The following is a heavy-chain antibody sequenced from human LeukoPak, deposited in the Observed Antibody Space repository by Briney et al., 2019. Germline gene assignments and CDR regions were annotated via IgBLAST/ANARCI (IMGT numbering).Heavy chain of an antibody. CDR3: TNSLGGELT. CDR2: ISYDGSNK. D-gene: IGHD1-26*01. J-gene: IGHJ5*02. Sequence: GGSLRLSCGASGFTFSSYAMHWVRQAPGKGLEWVAVISYDGSNKDYADSVKGRFTISRDNAKNTLYLQMNSLRAEDTAVYYCTNSLGGELTWGQGTLVTVSS. V-gene: IGHV3-30*04. CDR1: GFTFSSYA.